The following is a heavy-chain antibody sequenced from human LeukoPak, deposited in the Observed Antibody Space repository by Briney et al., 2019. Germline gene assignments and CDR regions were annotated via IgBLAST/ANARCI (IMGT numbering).Heavy chain of an antibody. D-gene: IGHD6-6*01. CDR1: GFTFSSYG. CDR2: IRYDGSNK. J-gene: IGHJ4*02. CDR3: AKDSAFSSSPFDY. Sequence: GGSLRLSCAASGFTFSSYGMHWVRQAPGKGLEWVAFIRYDGSNKYYADSVKGRFTISRDNSKNTLYLQMNSLRAEDTAVYYCAKDSAFSSSPFDYWGQGTLVTVSS. V-gene: IGHV3-30*02.